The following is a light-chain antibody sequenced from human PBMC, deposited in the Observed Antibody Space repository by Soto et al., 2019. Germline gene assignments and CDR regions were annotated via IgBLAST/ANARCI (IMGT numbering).Light chain of an antibody. CDR3: QQYNGWPWT. V-gene: IGKV3-15*01. J-gene: IGKJ1*01. Sequence: EIVLTQSPGTLSLSPGERAALACRASRSVTTFLAWYQQRPGQAPRLLIYGASTGATGIPARFSGGGSGTEFTLTITGLQSEDFAVYYCQQYNGWPWTFGLGTKVDI. CDR1: RSVTTF. CDR2: GAS.